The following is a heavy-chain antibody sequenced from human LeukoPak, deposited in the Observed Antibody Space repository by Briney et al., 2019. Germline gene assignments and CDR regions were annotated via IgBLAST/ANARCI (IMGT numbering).Heavy chain of an antibody. Sequence: GESLRLSCAASGLTFNSYAMTWVRQAPGRGLEWVSAISGRGGSTYYADSVKGRFTISRDNSRNTLYLQMNSLRAEDTAVYYCARASDPWLQLTWGQGTLVTVSS. CDR2: ISGRGGST. J-gene: IGHJ5*02. CDR1: GLTFNSYA. D-gene: IGHD5-24*01. CDR3: ARASDPWLQLT. V-gene: IGHV3-23*01.